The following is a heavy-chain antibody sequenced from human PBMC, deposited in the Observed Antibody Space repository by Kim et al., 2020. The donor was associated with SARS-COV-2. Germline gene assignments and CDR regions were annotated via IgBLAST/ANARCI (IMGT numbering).Heavy chain of an antibody. V-gene: IGHV4-59*01. Sequence: SETLSLTCTVSGGSISTYYWSWIRQPPGKGLEWIGYIHNSGSTNYNPSLKSRVTISVDTSKNQFSLKLSSVTAADTAVYYCARDARYGGWFDPWGQGTLVTVSS. D-gene: IGHD5-18*01. J-gene: IGHJ5*02. CDR1: GGSISTYY. CDR3: ARDARYGGWFDP. CDR2: IHNSGST.